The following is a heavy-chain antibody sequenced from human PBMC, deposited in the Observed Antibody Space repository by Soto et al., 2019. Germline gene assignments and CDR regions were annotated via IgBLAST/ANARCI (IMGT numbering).Heavy chain of an antibody. CDR1: GGSISSGNYY. Sequence: QVQLQESGPGLVKPSQTLSLTCTVSGGSISSGNYYWSWIRQHPGKGLEWIGYIYYSGSTYYNPSLKSRVTISVDTSKNQFSLKLSSVTAADTAVFYCARSSNTPVNWDLRRYFDLWGRGTLVTVSS. J-gene: IGHJ2*01. CDR2: IYYSGST. CDR3: ARSSNTPVNWDLRRYFDL. V-gene: IGHV4-31*03. D-gene: IGHD7-27*01.